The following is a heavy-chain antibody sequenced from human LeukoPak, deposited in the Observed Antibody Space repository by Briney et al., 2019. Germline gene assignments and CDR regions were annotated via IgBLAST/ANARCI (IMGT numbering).Heavy chain of an antibody. V-gene: IGHV3-23*01. J-gene: IGHJ4*02. CDR3: AKDRKMVRGEDY. Sequence: GGSLRLSCAASGFAFSSYLMSWVRQAPGKGLEWVSAISGSGGSTYYADSVKGRFTISRDNSKNTLYLQMNSLRAEDTAVYYCAKDRKMVRGEDYWGQGTLVTVSS. D-gene: IGHD3-10*01. CDR2: ISGSGGST. CDR1: GFAFSSYL.